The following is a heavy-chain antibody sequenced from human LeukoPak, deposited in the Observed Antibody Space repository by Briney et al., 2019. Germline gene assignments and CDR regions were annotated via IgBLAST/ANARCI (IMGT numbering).Heavy chain of an antibody. J-gene: IGHJ4*02. D-gene: IGHD3-22*01. CDR2: ISGTGGNT. CDR3: AKASSPSSGCITY. V-gene: IGHV3-23*01. CDR1: GFTFSSYA. Sequence: GGSLRLSCAASGFTFSSYAMSWVRQAPGKGLEWVSGISGTGGNTDHADSVKGRFTISRDNSKDTLYLQMNSLRAEDTAIYYCAKASSPSSGCITYWGQGTLVTVSS.